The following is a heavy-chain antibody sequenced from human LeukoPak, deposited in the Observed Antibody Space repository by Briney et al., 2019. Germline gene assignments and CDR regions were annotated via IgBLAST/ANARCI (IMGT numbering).Heavy chain of an antibody. CDR1: GFTFSSNY. D-gene: IGHD4-17*01. CDR3: SKAAVGEIDR. V-gene: IGHV3-66*01. J-gene: IGHJ5*02. CDR2: IYTSGST. Sequence: GGSLTLSCAASGFTFSSNYISWVRQAQGKGLEWVSIIYTSGSTYYTDSVTGRFTIPRDNSETTLYLQMNSLRADDTAVYYYSKAAVGEIDRWGQGTLVTVCS.